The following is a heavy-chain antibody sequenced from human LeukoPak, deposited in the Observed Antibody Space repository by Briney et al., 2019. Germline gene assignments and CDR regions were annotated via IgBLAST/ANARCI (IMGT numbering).Heavy chain of an antibody. J-gene: IGHJ4*02. V-gene: IGHV4-39*01. D-gene: IGHD3-16*01. Sequence: SETLSLTCTVSGGSISSSSYYWGWIRQPPGKGLEWIGSIYYSGSTYCNPSLKSRVTISVDTSKNQFSLKLSSVTAADTAVYYCARHWAGPFDYWGQGTLVTVSS. CDR3: ARHWAGPFDY. CDR2: IYYSGST. CDR1: GGSISSSSYY.